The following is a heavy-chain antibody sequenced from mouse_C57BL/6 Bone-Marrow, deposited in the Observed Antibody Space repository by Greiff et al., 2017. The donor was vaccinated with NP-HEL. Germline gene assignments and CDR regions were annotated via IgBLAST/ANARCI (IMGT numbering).Heavy chain of an antibody. J-gene: IGHJ2*01. CDR3: ARTLYGSRNYFDY. CDR2: IHPSDSET. V-gene: IGHV1-74*01. D-gene: IGHD1-1*01. CDR1: GYSFTHFW. Sequence: QVQLQQPGAELVRPGTSVKLSCKASGYSFTHFWMNWVKQRPGQGLEWLAMIHPSDSETRLNQKFKDRAKLTVDKSSNTAYMQLASPTSEDSAVYDGARTLYGSRNYFDYWGQGTALTVSS.